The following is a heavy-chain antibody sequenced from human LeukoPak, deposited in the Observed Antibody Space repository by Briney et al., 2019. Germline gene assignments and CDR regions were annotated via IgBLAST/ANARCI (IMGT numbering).Heavy chain of an antibody. CDR1: GFTFSSYE. Sequence: GGSLRLSCAASGFTFSSYEMNWVRQAPGQGLEWVSYISSSGSTIYYADSVKGRFTISRDNAKNSLYLQTNSLRAEDTAVYYCARASSGRGYYYYYMDVWGKGTTVTVSS. J-gene: IGHJ6*03. D-gene: IGHD6-19*01. CDR3: ARASSGRGYYYYYMDV. V-gene: IGHV3-48*03. CDR2: ISSSGSTI.